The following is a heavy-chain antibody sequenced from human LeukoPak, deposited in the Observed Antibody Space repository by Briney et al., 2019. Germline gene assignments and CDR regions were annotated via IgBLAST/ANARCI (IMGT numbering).Heavy chain of an antibody. Sequence: SETLSLTCTVSGGSVSSNFYWGWIRQTPGKGLEWIGTIYHSGKTDYNPSLKSRLIISVDTPKNQFSLKLSSVTAADTAVYYCARHSAGTYSPYYHYMDVWGKGTTVTVSS. CDR2: IYHSGKT. D-gene: IGHD1-26*01. CDR3: ARHSAGTYSPYYHYMDV. J-gene: IGHJ6*03. CDR1: GGSVSSNFY. V-gene: IGHV4-39*01.